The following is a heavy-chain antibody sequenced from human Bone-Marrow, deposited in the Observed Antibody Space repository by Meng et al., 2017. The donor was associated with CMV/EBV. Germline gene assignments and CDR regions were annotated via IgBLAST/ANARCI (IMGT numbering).Heavy chain of an antibody. V-gene: IGHV3-30*18. CDR1: FTLRNYD. J-gene: IGHJ6*02. CDR3: AKGPRRELPLWFFGMDV. CDR2: ISYDGNTR. Sequence: FTLRNYDVHWVRQAPGKGLDWVALISYDGNTRYYSNSVKGRFTVSRDDSKNTLDLYIDSLRAEDTAVYYCAKGPRRELPLWFFGMDVWGRGTTVTVSS. D-gene: IGHD3-10*01.